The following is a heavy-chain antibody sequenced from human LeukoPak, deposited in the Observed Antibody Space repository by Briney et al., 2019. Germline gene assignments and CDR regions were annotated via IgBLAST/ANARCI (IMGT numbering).Heavy chain of an antibody. CDR2: INPNSGGT. J-gene: IGHJ4*02. CDR1: GYTFSAYY. V-gene: IGHV1-2*02. CDR3: AVPAGTGVHNS. D-gene: IGHD7-27*01. Sequence: ASVKVSCKASGYTFSAYYMHWGRQAPGQGLEWMGWINPNSGGTNYAQKFQGRVTITRDTSISTAYMELSRLRSDDTAVYYCAVPAGTGVHNSWGQGTLVTVSS.